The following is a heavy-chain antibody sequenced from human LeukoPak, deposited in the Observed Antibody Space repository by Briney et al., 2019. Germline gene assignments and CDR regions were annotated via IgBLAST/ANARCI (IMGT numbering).Heavy chain of an antibody. CDR1: GFTFSTFA. CDR3: ARGDPDISFGVAGEAFDI. CDR2: IFPSGGEI. J-gene: IGHJ3*02. Sequence: GGSLRLSCAASGFTFSTFAMIWVRQPPGKGLEWVSSIFPSGGEIHYADSMKGRFTISRDNAKKSLYLQMNSLRAEDTAVYYCARGDPDISFGVAGEAFDIWGQGTMVTVSS. D-gene: IGHD3-3*01. V-gene: IGHV3-21*01.